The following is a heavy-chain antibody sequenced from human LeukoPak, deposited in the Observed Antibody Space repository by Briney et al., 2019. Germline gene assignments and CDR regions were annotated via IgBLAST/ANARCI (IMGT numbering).Heavy chain of an antibody. CDR2: IYYSGST. CDR3: ARGTSITMVRGRGAFDI. J-gene: IGHJ3*02. D-gene: IGHD3-10*01. Sequence: SETLSLTCTVSGYSISSGYYWGWIRQPPGKGLEWIGSIYYSGSTYYNPSLKSRVTISVDTSKNQFSLKLSSVTAADTAVYYCARGTSITMVRGRGAFDIWGQGTMVTVSS. V-gene: IGHV4-38-2*02. CDR1: GYSISSGYY.